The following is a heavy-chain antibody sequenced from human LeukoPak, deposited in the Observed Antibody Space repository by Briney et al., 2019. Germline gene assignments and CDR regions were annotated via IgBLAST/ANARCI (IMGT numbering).Heavy chain of an antibody. CDR2: INSAGSST. CDR3: TRGLLIIGSYESKWLMSY. V-gene: IGHV3-48*02. CDR1: GFTFSSYS. D-gene: IGHD3-16*01. Sequence: GGSLRLSCAASGFTFSSYSMNWVRQAPGKGLEWLSHINSAGSSTYYADSVKGRFTISRDNAKNSLYLQMNSLRDDDTAVYYCTRGLLIIGSYESKWLMSYWGPGTLVTVSS. J-gene: IGHJ4*02.